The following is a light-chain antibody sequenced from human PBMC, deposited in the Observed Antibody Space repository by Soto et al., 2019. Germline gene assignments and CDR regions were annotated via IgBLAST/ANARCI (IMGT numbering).Light chain of an antibody. CDR2: GAS. J-gene: IGKJ4*01. V-gene: IGKV3-15*01. CDR1: QSVGTN. CDR3: QQYDNWPLT. Sequence: ETVMTQSPATLPVSPGERATLSCRASQSVGTNLAWYQQKRGQAPRLLSYGASARATGIPDRFSGSGSGTEFTLTITSLQSEDFAVYYCQQYDNWPLTFGGGTKVDIK.